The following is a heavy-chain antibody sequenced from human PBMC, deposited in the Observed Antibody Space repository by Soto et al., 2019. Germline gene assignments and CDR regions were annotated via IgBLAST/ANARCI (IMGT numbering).Heavy chain of an antibody. J-gene: IGHJ4*02. Sequence: QVQLVQSGAEVKKPGSSVKVSCKASGGTFSSYTISWVRQAPGQGLEWMGRIIPILGIANYAQKFRGRVTITGEKSTSTAYLELRSLGSEDTAVYYCAGGFGEHGPFDYWGQGTLVTVSS. V-gene: IGHV1-69*02. CDR3: AGGFGEHGPFDY. D-gene: IGHD3-10*01. CDR1: GGTFSSYT. CDR2: IIPILGIA.